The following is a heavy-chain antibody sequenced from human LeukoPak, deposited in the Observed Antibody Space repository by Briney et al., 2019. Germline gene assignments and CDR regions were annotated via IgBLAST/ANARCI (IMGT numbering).Heavy chain of an antibody. J-gene: IGHJ4*02. V-gene: IGHV3-23*01. D-gene: IGHD3-22*01. CDR1: GFTFSSYA. Sequence: GGSLRLSCAASGFTFSSYAMSWVRQAPGKGLEWVSAISGSGGSTYYADSVKGRFTISRDNSKNSLYLQMNSLRAEDTALYYCAKDMGNDDSSGYQVYWGQGTLVTVSS. CDR3: AKDMGNDDSSGYQVY. CDR2: ISGSGGST.